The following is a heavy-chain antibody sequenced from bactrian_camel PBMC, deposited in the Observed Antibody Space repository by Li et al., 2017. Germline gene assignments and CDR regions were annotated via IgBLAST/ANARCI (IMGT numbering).Heavy chain of an antibody. V-gene: IGHV3S1*01. D-gene: IGHD1*01. J-gene: IGHJ6*01. CDR2: MYTGFGGGNI. CDR1: GPTYERGC. CDR3: AAAQTRCQCGLAADFAY. Sequence: HVQLVESGGGSVQAGGSLSLTCTASGPTYERGCMAWFRQAPGKEREGVAAMYTGFGGGNIYYDDSVKGRFTISQDNSKNTLFLQMNSLKPEDTAMYYCAAAQTRCQCGLAADFAYWGQGTQVTVS.